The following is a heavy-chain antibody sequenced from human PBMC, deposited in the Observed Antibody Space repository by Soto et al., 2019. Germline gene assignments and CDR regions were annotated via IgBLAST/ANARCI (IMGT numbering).Heavy chain of an antibody. J-gene: IGHJ4*02. CDR1: GFTFSSYA. D-gene: IGHD2-15*01. CDR3: AKAGGLSLDY. Sequence: PGGSLRLSCAASGFTFSSYAMHWVRQAPGKGLEWVAVISYDGSSKFYADSVKGRFTISRDTSKNTLYLQMNSLRAEDTAVYYCAKAGGLSLDYWGKGTLVTVSS. CDR2: ISYDGSSK. V-gene: IGHV3-30-3*01.